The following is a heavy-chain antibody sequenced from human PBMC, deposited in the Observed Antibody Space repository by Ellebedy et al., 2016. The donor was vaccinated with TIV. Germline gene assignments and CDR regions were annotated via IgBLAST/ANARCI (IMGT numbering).Heavy chain of an antibody. D-gene: IGHD6-19*01. V-gene: IGHV3-30*14. CDR1: GFTFSNFA. CDR3: ARRYTSGWAPFHY. Sequence: GESLKISCAASGFTFSNFAMHWVRQAPGKGLEWVAVISYDGSNKYYADSVKGRFSVSRDNANNTMYLQMNSLRAEDTAIYYCARRYTSGWAPFHYWGQGTLVTVSS. J-gene: IGHJ4*02. CDR2: ISYDGSNK.